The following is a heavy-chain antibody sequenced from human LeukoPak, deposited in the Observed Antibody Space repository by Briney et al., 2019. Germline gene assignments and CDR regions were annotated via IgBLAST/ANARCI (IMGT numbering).Heavy chain of an antibody. V-gene: IGHV3-74*01. Sequence: GGSLRLSCAASGFTFSTYWMHWVRQAPGTGVVWVSRIVSDGSGTTYADSVRGRFTISRDNAKNTLYLQMNSLRAEDTAVYYCARGGSPPEALGDAFDIWGQGTMVTVSS. J-gene: IGHJ3*02. CDR2: IVSDGSGT. CDR1: GFTFSTYW. D-gene: IGHD1-26*01. CDR3: ARGGSPPEALGDAFDI.